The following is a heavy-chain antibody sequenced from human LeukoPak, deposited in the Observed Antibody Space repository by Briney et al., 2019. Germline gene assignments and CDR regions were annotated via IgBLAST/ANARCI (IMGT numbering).Heavy chain of an antibody. Sequence: GGSLRLSCAASGFTFSSYAMHWVRQAPGKGLEYVSAISSNGGSTYYANSVKGRFTISRDNSKNTLYLQMGSLRAEDMAVYYCARSGSYDGYFDYWGQGTLVTVSS. J-gene: IGHJ4*02. D-gene: IGHD3-22*01. CDR1: GFTFSSYA. CDR3: ARSGSYDGYFDY. CDR2: ISSNGGST. V-gene: IGHV3-64*01.